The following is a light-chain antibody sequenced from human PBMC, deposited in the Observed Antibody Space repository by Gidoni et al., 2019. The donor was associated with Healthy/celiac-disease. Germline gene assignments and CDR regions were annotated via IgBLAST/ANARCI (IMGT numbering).Light chain of an antibody. V-gene: IGKV4-1*01. Sequence: DIVMTQSPDSLAVSLGGRATINCKSSQSVLYSSNNKNYLAWYQQKPGQPPKLLVYWASTRESGVPDRVSGSGSGTDFTLTISSLHAEDVAVYYCQQYYSALLTFGGGTKVEIK. CDR3: QQYYSALLT. J-gene: IGKJ4*01. CDR1: QSVLYSSNNKNY. CDR2: WAS.